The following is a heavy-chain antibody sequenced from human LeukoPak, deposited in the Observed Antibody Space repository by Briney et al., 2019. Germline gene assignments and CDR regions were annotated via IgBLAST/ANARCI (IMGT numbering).Heavy chain of an antibody. Sequence: GASVKVSCKASGYTFTGYYMHWVRQAPGQGLEWMGRINPNSGGTNYAQKFQGRVTMTRDTSISTAYMELSRLRSDDTAVYYCARVGDCTNGVCHNNWFDPWGQGTLVTVSS. V-gene: IGHV1-2*06. D-gene: IGHD2-8*01. J-gene: IGHJ5*02. CDR3: ARVGDCTNGVCHNNWFDP. CDR1: GYTFTGYY. CDR2: INPNSGGT.